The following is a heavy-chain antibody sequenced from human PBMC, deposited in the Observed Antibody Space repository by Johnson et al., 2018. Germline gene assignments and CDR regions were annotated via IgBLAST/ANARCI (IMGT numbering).Heavy chain of an antibody. CDR3: TSEGH. V-gene: IGHV3-73*02. CDR1: GFTFRGSA. J-gene: IGHJ1*01. CDR2: IRSKANSYAT. Sequence: VQLQESGGGLVQPGWTLKLPCAASGFTFRGSAMHWVRQASGKGLEWIGRIRSKANSYATAYAASVKGRFTISRDDSKNTAYLPMNSLKTEDTAVYYCTSEGHWGQGTLVTVSS.